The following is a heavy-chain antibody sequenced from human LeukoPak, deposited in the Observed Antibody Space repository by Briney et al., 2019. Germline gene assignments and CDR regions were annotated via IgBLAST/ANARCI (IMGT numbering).Heavy chain of an antibody. Sequence: PGGSLRLSCAASGFSFSSHAMSWVRQAPGKGLEWVSSISGSAGSTYYADSVKGRFTISRDNSKNTLFLQMNSLRAEDTAVYYCAKDLYTAPYGMDVWGQGTTVTVSS. D-gene: IGHD5-18*01. CDR2: ISGSAGST. CDR1: GFSFSSHA. CDR3: AKDLYTAPYGMDV. V-gene: IGHV3-23*01. J-gene: IGHJ6*02.